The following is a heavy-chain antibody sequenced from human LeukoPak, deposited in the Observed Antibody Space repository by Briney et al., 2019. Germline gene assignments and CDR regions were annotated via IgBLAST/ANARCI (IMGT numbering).Heavy chain of an antibody. CDR2: ISGSSRHK. D-gene: IGHD6-13*01. CDR1: GFTFSSYT. V-gene: IGHV3-21*01. J-gene: IGHJ4*02. Sequence: PGGSLRLSCAASGFTFSSYTMNWVRQAPGKGLEWVSSISGSSRHKYYADSVKGRFTISRDNAKNSLYLQMNSLRAEDTAVYYCARTANFAAGYYFDYWGQGTLVTVSS. CDR3: ARTANFAAGYYFDY.